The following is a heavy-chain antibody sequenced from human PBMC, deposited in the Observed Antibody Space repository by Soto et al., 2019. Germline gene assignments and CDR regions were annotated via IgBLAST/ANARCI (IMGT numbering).Heavy chain of an antibody. CDR1: GYTFTSYG. V-gene: IGHV1-18*01. Sequence: ASVKISCKASGYTFTSYGISWVRQAPGQGLEWMGWISAYNGNTNYAQKLQGRVTMTTDTSTSTAYMELRSLRSDDTAVYYCARSPLYYYDSSGYYCFDYWGQGTLVTVSS. CDR3: ARSPLYYYDSSGYYCFDY. J-gene: IGHJ4*02. CDR2: ISAYNGNT. D-gene: IGHD3-22*01.